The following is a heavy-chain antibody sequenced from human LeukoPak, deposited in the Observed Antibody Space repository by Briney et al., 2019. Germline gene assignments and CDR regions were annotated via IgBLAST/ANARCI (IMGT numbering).Heavy chain of an antibody. D-gene: IGHD6-19*01. J-gene: IGHJ4*02. CDR1: GFTFSSYG. CDR3: ARVYRGSGWYETDY. Sequence: PGGSLRLSCAASGFTFSSYGMHWVRQAPGKGLEWVAVIWYDGSNKYYADSVKGRFTISRDSSKNTLYLQMNSLRAEDTAAYYCARVYRGSGWYETDYWGQGTLVTVSS. V-gene: IGHV3-33*01. CDR2: IWYDGSNK.